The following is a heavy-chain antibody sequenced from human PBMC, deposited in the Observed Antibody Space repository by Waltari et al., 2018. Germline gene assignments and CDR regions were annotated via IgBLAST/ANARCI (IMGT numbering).Heavy chain of an antibody. J-gene: IGHJ4*02. CDR2: VSASGDST. CDR3: AKGRGYCTGGSCYSDY. Sequence: EVQLLESGGGLVQPGGSLRLSCAASGFTFSSYAMSWFRQAPGKGLEWVSTVSASGDSTYYADSVKGRFTISRDNSKNTLYLQMNILRVDDTAVYYCAKGRGYCTGGSCYSDYWGQGTLATVSS. V-gene: IGHV3-23*01. D-gene: IGHD2-15*01. CDR1: GFTFSSYA.